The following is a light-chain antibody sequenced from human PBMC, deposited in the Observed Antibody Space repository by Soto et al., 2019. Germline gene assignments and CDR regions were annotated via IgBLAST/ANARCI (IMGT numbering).Light chain of an antibody. Sequence: DIVMTQSPESLTVSLGERATINCKSSLSVFYSSNNQNYLAWYQHKPGQPPKLLIYWASTRESGVPDRFSGSGSGTDSTLTISSLQAEDVAVYYCHQYYTTLAPTFGGGTKVEIK. CDR2: WAS. CDR1: LSVFYSSNNQNY. J-gene: IGKJ4*01. CDR3: HQYYTTLAPT. V-gene: IGKV4-1*01.